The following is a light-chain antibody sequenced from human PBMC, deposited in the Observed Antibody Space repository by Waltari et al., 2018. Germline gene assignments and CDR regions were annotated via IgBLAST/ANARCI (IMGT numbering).Light chain of an antibody. CDR3: AAWDDSLNGLYV. Sequence: QSVLTQPPSASGTPGQTVTISCSGRSSNIGSNTVNWYQQLPGTAPKRLIDSNIERPSGVPHRISGSKSGTSASLAISGLQSEDEGDYYCAAWDDSLNGLYVFGTGTKVTVL. V-gene: IGLV1-44*01. J-gene: IGLJ1*01. CDR1: SSNIGSNT. CDR2: SNI.